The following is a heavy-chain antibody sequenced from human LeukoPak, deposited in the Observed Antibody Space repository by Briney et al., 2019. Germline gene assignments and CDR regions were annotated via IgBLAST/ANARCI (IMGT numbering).Heavy chain of an antibody. D-gene: IGHD1-26*01. Sequence: SETLSLTCTVSGDSISSSSYYWGWIRQPPGKGLECIGSIHYSGSTYYNPSFKGRVTLSVDTSKNQFSLKLSSVTAADTAVYYCARRIVGAAPFNYWGQGTLVAVSS. CDR2: IHYSGST. J-gene: IGHJ4*02. CDR3: ARRIVGAAPFNY. CDR1: GDSISSSSYY. V-gene: IGHV4-39*01.